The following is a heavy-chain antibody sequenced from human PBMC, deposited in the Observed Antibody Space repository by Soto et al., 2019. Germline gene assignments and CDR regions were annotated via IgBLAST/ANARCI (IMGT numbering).Heavy chain of an antibody. CDR1: GGSISSYY. CDR3: ARSGPPAGY. CDR2: IYYSGST. D-gene: IGHD3-10*01. Sequence: SETLSLTCTVSGGSISSYYWSWIRQPPGKGLEWIGYIYYSGSTNYNPSLKSRVTISVDTSKNQFSLKLSSVTAADTAVYYCARSGPPAGYWGQGTLVTVPQ. V-gene: IGHV4-59*01. J-gene: IGHJ4*02.